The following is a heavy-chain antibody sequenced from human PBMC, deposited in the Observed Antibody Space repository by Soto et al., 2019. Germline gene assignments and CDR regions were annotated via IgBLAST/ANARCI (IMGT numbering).Heavy chain of an antibody. CDR2: IYYDGNP. Sequence: QVQLQESGPGLVKPSQTLSLTCTVSGASINSGEDYCSWIRQPPGKGLEWIGYIYYDGNPYYNPSHNSRVTISFDTSKHPVYLKVASVNAADTAVYVCVRDRVRSSRTYAGFDPWGPGTLVTVAS. D-gene: IGHD3-10*01. CDR3: VRDRVRSSRTYAGFDP. J-gene: IGHJ5*02. CDR1: GASINSGEDY. V-gene: IGHV4-30-4*01.